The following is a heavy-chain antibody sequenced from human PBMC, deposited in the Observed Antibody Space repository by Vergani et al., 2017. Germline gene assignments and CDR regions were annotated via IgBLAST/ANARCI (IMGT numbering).Heavy chain of an antibody. J-gene: IGHJ4*02. CDR2: ISSSGSTI. CDR3: ARGRFLEWLSYPAHPFDY. V-gene: IGHV3-48*03. D-gene: IGHD3-3*01. Sequence: EVQLVESGGGLVQPGRSLRLSCAASGFTFSSYEMNWVRQAPGKGLEWVSYISSSGSTIYYADSVKGRFTISRDNAKNSLYLQMNSLRAEDTAVYYCARGRFLEWLSYPAHPFDYWGQGTLVTVSS. CDR1: GFTFSSYE.